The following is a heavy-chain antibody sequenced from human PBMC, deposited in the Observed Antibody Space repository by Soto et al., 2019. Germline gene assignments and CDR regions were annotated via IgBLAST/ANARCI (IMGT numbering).Heavy chain of an antibody. D-gene: IGHD3-3*01. J-gene: IGHJ4*02. CDR2: IDNSGST. V-gene: IGHV4-4*07. CDR1: GGSISNYF. Sequence: QGQLQESGPGLVKPSETLSLTCTVSGGSISNYFCNWIRQPAGKGLEWIGRIDNSGSTNYNPSLKSRITMSADTSSNQFSLKSNSVTAADTAVYYCARGGQDFWSGPFDYWGQGALVTVSS. CDR3: ARGGQDFWSGPFDY.